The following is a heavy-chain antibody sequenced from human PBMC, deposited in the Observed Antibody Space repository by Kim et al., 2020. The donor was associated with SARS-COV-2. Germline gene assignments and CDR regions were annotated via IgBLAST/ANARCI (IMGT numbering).Heavy chain of an antibody. CDR1: EGSVSSGRYF. CDR3: ARGRNNFSGSGKRPFDA. Sequence: SETLSLTCTVSEGSVSSGRYFWSWIRQPPGKGLEWIVYMFSDGNTNYSPSLKSRVVISVGTSKNQVSLRLSSVTPADTAVYYCARGRNNFSGSGKRPFDAWGQGTLVSVSS. J-gene: IGHJ4*02. D-gene: IGHD3-10*01. V-gene: IGHV4-61*01. CDR2: MFSDGNT.